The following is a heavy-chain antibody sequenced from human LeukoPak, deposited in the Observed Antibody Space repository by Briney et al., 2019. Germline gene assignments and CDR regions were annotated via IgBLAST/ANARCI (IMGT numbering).Heavy chain of an antibody. J-gene: IGHJ4*02. CDR2: ISYSGST. D-gene: IGHD1-26*01. CDR1: GGSISSHY. CDR3: ARVGGGSYSYFDY. Sequence: SETLSLTCTVSGGSISSHYWSWIRQPPGKGLEWIGYISYSGSTNYNPSLKSRVTISVDTSRNQVSLKLNSVTAADTAMYYCARVGGGSYSYFDYWGQGTLVSVSS. V-gene: IGHV4-59*11.